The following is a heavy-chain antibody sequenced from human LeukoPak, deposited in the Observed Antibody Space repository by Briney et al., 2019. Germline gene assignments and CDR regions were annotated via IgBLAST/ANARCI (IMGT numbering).Heavy chain of an antibody. J-gene: IGHJ5*02. D-gene: IGHD3-10*01. CDR3: AKDMRAMVRGVIPYNWFDP. Sequence: GGSLRLSCAASGFTFSSYAMSWVRQAPGKGLEWVSAISGSGGSTYYADSVKGRFTISGDNSKNTLYLQMNRLRAEDTAVYYCAKDMRAMVRGVIPYNWFDPWGQGTLVTVSS. CDR2: ISGSGGST. CDR1: GFTFSSYA. V-gene: IGHV3-23*01.